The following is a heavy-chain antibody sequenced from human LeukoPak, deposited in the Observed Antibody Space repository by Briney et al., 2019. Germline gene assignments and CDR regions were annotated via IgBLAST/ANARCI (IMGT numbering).Heavy chain of an antibody. CDR2: IYPGDSDT. J-gene: IGHJ6*02. CDR1: GYRFTSYW. V-gene: IGHV5-51*01. Sequence: GASLKISFKGSGYRFTSYWIGWVRQMPGKGLEWMGIIYPGDSDTRYSPSFQGQVTISADKSISTAYLQWSSLKASDTAMYYCARRQTARYYYYGMDVWGQGTTVTVSS. CDR3: ARRQTARYYYYGMDV. D-gene: IGHD5-18*01.